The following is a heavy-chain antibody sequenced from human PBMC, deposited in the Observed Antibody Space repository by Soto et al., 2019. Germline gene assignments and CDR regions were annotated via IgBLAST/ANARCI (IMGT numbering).Heavy chain of an antibody. Sequence: QVQLQQWGAGLLKPSETLSLTCAVYGGSFSGYYWSWIRQPPGKGLEWMGEINHSGSTNYNPSLKSRVTISVDTSKNQFSLKLSSVTAADTAVYYCARGLGVVTAKFVRSRPYWYFDLWGRGTLVTVSS. CDR2: INHSGST. J-gene: IGHJ2*01. CDR1: GGSFSGYY. CDR3: ARGLGVVTAKFVRSRPYWYFDL. D-gene: IGHD2-21*02. V-gene: IGHV4-34*01.